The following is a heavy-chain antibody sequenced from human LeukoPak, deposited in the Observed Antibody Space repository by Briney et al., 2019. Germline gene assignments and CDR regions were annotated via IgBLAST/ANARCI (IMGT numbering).Heavy chain of an antibody. Sequence: TGGSLRLSCAASGFTFSSYSMTWVRQAPGKGLEWVSSISSSSSYIYYADSVKGRFTISRDNAKNSLYLQMNSLRAEDTAVYYCASLKWLRLYDYWGQGTLVTVSS. CDR3: ASLKWLRLYDY. CDR1: GFTFSSYS. CDR2: ISSSSSYI. J-gene: IGHJ4*02. V-gene: IGHV3-21*01. D-gene: IGHD5-12*01.